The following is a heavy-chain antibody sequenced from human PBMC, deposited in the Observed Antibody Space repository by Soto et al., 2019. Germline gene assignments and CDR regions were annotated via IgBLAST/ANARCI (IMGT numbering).Heavy chain of an antibody. Sequence: GGSLRLSCAASGFTVSSNYMSWVRQAPEKGLEWVSGISGSGGSTDYADSVKGRFTISRDNSKNTLYLQMNSLRVEDTAVYYCAKETPYGGNSGWFDPWGQGTLVTVSS. CDR1: GFTVSSNY. CDR3: AKETPYGGNSGWFDP. J-gene: IGHJ5*02. V-gene: IGHV3-23*01. CDR2: ISGSGGST. D-gene: IGHD2-21*02.